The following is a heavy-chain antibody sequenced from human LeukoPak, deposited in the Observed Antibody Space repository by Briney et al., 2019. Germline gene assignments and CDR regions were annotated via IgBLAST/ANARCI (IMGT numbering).Heavy chain of an antibody. J-gene: IGHJ6*03. D-gene: IGHD1-7*01. V-gene: IGHV4-30-4*08. CDR1: GGSISSGDYY. Sequence: SETLSLTCTVSGGSISSGDYYWSWIRQPPGKGLEWIGYIYYSGSTYYNPSLKSRVTISVDTSKNQFSLKLSSVTAADTAVYYCATTTAITGTTYYYMDVWGKGTTVTVSS. CDR2: IYYSGST. CDR3: ATTTAITGTTYYYMDV.